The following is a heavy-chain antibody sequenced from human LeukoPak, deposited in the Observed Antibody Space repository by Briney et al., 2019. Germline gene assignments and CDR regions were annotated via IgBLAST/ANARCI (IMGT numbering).Heavy chain of an antibody. D-gene: IGHD3-10*01. V-gene: IGHV4-31*03. Sequence: SQTLSLTCTVSGGSISSGGYYWSWIRQHPGKGLEWIGYIYYSGSTYYNPSLKSRVTISVDTSKNQFSLKLSSVTSADTAGYYCARDRLGSGSYRYFDYWGQGTLVTVSS. CDR3: ARDRLGSGSYRYFDY. J-gene: IGHJ4*02. CDR1: GGSISSGGYY. CDR2: IYYSGST.